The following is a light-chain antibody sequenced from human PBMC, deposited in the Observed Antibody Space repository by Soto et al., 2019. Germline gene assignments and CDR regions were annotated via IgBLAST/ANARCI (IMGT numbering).Light chain of an antibody. Sequence: DIQMTQSPSSLSASVGDRVTITCRASQSISSYLNWYQQKPGKAPKLLIYAASSLQSGVPSRFSGSGSGTDFTLTISSLQPEDFATYYCQHCYSTPLTFGQGTKLEIK. J-gene: IGKJ2*01. V-gene: IGKV1-39*01. CDR3: QHCYSTPLT. CDR2: AAS. CDR1: QSISSY.